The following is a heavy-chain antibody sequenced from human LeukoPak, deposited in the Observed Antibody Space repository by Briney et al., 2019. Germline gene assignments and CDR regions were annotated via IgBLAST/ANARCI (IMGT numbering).Heavy chain of an antibody. J-gene: IGHJ4*02. CDR3: ARGAAAGSEQVDS. Sequence: SETLSLTCTVSGGSISTHYWSWIRQPPGKGLEWIGYVYYSGSTNSNPSLKSRVIISVDTSKNQFSLNLSSVTAADTAMYYCARGAAAGSEQVDSWGQGTLVTVSS. CDR1: GGSISTHY. V-gene: IGHV4-59*08. D-gene: IGHD6-13*01. CDR2: VYYSGST.